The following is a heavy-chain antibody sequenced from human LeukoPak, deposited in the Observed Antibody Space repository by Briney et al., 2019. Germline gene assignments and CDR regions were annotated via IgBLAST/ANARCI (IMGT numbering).Heavy chain of an antibody. D-gene: IGHD6-13*01. Sequence: GASVRVSFKASGYTFTDYYMHWVGPAPGQGLGGMGWINPNSGGTNYAQKFQGRVTMTRDTSISTAYMELSRLRSDDTAVYYCASPQSIAAAGTTGENWFDPWGQGTLVTVSS. V-gene: IGHV1-2*02. CDR3: ASPQSIAAAGTTGENWFDP. CDR1: GYTFTDYY. CDR2: INPNSGGT. J-gene: IGHJ5*02.